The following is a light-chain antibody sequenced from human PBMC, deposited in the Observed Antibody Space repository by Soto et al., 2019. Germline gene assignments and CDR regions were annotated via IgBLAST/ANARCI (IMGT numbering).Light chain of an antibody. CDR1: QGIRDF. J-gene: IGKJ4*01. CDR2: AAS. V-gene: IGKV1-9*01. Sequence: DLQLTQSPSFLSASVGDRVTITCRASQGIRDFLAWYQQKPGKAPKLLIYAASTLQTGVPTRFSGIASGTEFTLIISNLQPADFATYYCQQFNVYRLTFGGGTKVEIK. CDR3: QQFNVYRLT.